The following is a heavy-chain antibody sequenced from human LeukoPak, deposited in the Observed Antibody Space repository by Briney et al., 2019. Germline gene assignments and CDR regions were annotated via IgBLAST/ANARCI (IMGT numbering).Heavy chain of an antibody. D-gene: IGHD3-10*01. Sequence: SETLSLTCTVSGGSISSGGYYWSWIRQHPGKGLEWTGYIYYSGSTYYNPSLKSRVTISVDTSKNQFSLKLSSVTAADTAVYYCARAPMVRGVISFDYWGQGTLVTVSS. V-gene: IGHV4-31*03. CDR1: GGSISSGGYY. CDR2: IYYSGST. J-gene: IGHJ4*02. CDR3: ARAPMVRGVISFDY.